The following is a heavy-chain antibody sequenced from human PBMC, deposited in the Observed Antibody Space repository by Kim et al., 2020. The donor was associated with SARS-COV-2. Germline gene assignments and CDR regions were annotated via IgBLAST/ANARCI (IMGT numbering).Heavy chain of an antibody. D-gene: IGHD6-13*01. CDR3: ARVRAAAGTRKYNWFDP. Sequence: ETLSLTCAVYGGSFSGYYWSWIRQPPGKGLEWIGEINHSGSTNYNPSLKSRVTISVDTSKNQFSLKLSSVTAADTAVYYCARVRAAAGTRKYNWFDPWGQGTLVTVSS. CDR1: GGSFSGYY. CDR2: INHSGST. J-gene: IGHJ5*02. V-gene: IGHV4-34*01.